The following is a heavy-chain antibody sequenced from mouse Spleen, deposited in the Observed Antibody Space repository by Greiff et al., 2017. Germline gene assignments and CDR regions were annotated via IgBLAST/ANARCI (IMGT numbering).Heavy chain of an antibody. D-gene: IGHD2-10*01. V-gene: IGHV1-72*01. CDR3: ARAYDGSPLYAMDY. CDR1: GYTFTSYW. J-gene: IGHJ4*01. CDR2: IDPNSGGT. Sequence: QVQLQQSGAELVKPGASVKLSCKASGYTFTSYWMHWVKQRPGRGLEWIGRIDPNSGGTKYNEKFKSKATLTVDKPSSTAYMQLSSLTSEDSAVYYCARAYDGSPLYAMDYWGQGTSVTVSS.